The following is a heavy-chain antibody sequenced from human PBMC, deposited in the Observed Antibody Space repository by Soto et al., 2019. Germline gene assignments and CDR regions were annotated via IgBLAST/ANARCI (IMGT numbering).Heavy chain of an antibody. J-gene: IGHJ6*02. CDR3: ARWSWLGIEGYYYGMYV. D-gene: IGHD6-19*01. CDR1: GFTFSSYS. Sequence: EVQLVESGGGLVKPGGSLRLSCAASGFTFSSYSMNWVRQAPGKGLEWVSSISSSSSYIYYADSVKGRFTISRDNAKNSLYLQMNSLRAEDMAVYYCARWSWLGIEGYYYGMYVWGQGTTVTVSS. V-gene: IGHV3-21*01. CDR2: ISSSSSYI.